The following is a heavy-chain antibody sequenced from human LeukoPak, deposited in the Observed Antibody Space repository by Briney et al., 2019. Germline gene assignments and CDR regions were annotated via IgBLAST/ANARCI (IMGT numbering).Heavy chain of an antibody. CDR2: MNPNSGNT. J-gene: IGHJ4*02. V-gene: IGHV1-8*01. CDR3: ARGLRFGELTPDC. D-gene: IGHD3-10*01. Sequence: ASVKVSCQASGYTFTSYDIHWVRQATGQGLEWMGWMNPNSGNTGHAQKFQGRVTMTTDTSINTAYMELSSLRSDDTAVYYCARGLRFGELTPDCWGQGTLVTVSS. CDR1: GYTFTSYD.